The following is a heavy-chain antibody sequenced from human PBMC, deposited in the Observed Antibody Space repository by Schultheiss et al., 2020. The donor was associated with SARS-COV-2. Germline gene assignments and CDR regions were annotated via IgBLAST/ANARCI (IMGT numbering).Heavy chain of an antibody. J-gene: IGHJ4*02. CDR2: IYTSGST. V-gene: IGHV4-4*07. Sequence: SQTLSLTCTVSGGSISSYYWSWIRQPAWKGLEWIGRIYTSGSTNYNPSLKSRVTMSVDTSKNQFSLKLSSVTAADTAVYYCAREGNHGSSWSFDYWGQGTLVTVSS. CDR3: AREGNHGSSWSFDY. D-gene: IGHD6-13*01. CDR1: GGSISSYY.